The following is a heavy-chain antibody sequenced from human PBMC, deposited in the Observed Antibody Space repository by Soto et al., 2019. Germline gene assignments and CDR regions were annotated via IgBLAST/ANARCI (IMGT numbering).Heavy chain of an antibody. CDR3: ARILPPPLVAVLWQYQPEYWFVP. Sequence: GSGPTLVNPTQTLTLTCTFSGFSLSTSGVGVGWIRQPPGKALEWLALIYWDDDKRYSPSLKSRLTITKDTSKNQVVLTMTNMDPVDTATYYCARILPPPLVAVLWQYQPEYWFVPWGQGTLVTVSS. J-gene: IGHJ5*02. V-gene: IGHV2-5*02. CDR1: GFSLSTSGVG. D-gene: IGHD2-2*01. CDR2: IYWDDDK.